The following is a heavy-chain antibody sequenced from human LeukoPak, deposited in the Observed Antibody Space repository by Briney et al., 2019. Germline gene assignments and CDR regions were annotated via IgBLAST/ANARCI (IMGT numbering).Heavy chain of an antibody. CDR2: IWYDGSNK. V-gene: IGHV3-33*01. Sequence: PGMSLRLSCAASGFTFSSYGMHWVRQAPGKGLEWVAVIWYDGSNKYYADSVKGRFTISRDNSKNTLYLQMNSLRAEDTAVYYCARQDYDILTGYRYYYYGMDVWGQGTTVTVSS. CDR1: GFTFSSYG. D-gene: IGHD3-9*01. CDR3: ARQDYDILTGYRYYYYGMDV. J-gene: IGHJ6*02.